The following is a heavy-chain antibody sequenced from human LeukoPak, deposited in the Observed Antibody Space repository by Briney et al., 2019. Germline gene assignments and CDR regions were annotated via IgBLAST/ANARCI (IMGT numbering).Heavy chain of an antibody. J-gene: IGHJ4*02. CDR1: GGTFSSYA. Sequence: APVKVSCKASGGTFSSYAISWVRQAPGQGLEWMGRIIPILGIANYAQKFQGRVTITADKSTSTAYMELSSLRSEDTAVYYCARNVAVTLSFDYWGQGTLVTVSS. V-gene: IGHV1-69*04. CDR2: IIPILGIA. D-gene: IGHD4-11*01. CDR3: ARNVAVTLSFDY.